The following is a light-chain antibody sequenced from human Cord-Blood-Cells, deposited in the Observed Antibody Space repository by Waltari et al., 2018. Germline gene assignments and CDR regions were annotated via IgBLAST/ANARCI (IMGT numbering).Light chain of an antibody. CDR1: SGHSSYA. Sequence: QLVLTQSPSASASLGASVKLTCTLSSGHSSYAIAWHQQQPEKGPRYLMKLNRCGGHRKGDGIPDRFSGSSSWAERYLPISSLQSEDEAGYYCQTWGTGFWVFGGGTKLTVL. CDR2: LNRCGGH. CDR3: QTWGTGFWV. J-gene: IGLJ3*02. V-gene: IGLV4-69*01.